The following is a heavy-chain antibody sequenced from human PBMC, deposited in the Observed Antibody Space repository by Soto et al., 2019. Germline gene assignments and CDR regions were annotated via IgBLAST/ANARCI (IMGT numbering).Heavy chain of an antibody. Sequence: EVQLVESGGGLIQPGGSLRLSCAASGVTVSSNYMSWVRQAPGKGLEWVSVIYSGGSTSYADSVKGRFTISRDNSKNTLYLQMNSLRAEDTAVYYCARVGKSSSWYSVDYWGQGTLVTVSA. D-gene: IGHD6-13*01. CDR3: ARVGKSSSWYSVDY. V-gene: IGHV3-53*01. J-gene: IGHJ4*02. CDR1: GVTVSSNY. CDR2: IYSGGST.